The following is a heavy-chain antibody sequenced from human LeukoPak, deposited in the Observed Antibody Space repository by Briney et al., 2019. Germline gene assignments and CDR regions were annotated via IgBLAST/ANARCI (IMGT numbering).Heavy chain of an antibody. V-gene: IGHV3-21*01. Sequence: GESLRLSCAASGFTFSSYSMNWVRQAPGKGLEWVSSISSSSSYIYYADSVKGRFTISRDNAKNSLYLQMNSLRAEDTAVYYCARAETPYYYDSSGYFENWGQGTLVTVSS. CDR1: GFTFSSYS. D-gene: IGHD3-22*01. J-gene: IGHJ4*02. CDR3: ARAETPYYYDSSGYFEN. CDR2: ISSSSSYI.